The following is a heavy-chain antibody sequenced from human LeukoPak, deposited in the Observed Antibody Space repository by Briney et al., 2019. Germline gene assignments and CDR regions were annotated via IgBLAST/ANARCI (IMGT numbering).Heavy chain of an antibody. CDR2: IYYSGST. J-gene: IGHJ4*02. Sequence: SETLSLTCTVSGGSISSYCWSWIRQPPGKGLEWIGYIYYSGSTNYNPSLKSRVTISVDTSKNQFSLKLSSVTAADTAVYYCARSFRGYSYGYFDYWGQGTLVTVSS. V-gene: IGHV4-59*01. CDR1: GGSISSYC. CDR3: ARSFRGYSYGYFDY. D-gene: IGHD5-18*01.